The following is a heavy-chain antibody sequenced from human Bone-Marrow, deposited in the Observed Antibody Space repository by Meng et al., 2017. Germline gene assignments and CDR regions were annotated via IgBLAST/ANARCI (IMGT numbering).Heavy chain of an antibody. CDR2: LSGGGFTT. CDR1: GFSFSSYA. V-gene: IGHV3-23*01. CDR3: ARGGGSREGAHGGNYYYYYGMDV. D-gene: IGHD1-26*01. J-gene: IGHJ6*02. Sequence: GESLKISCAASGFSFSSYAMSWVRRAPGKGLEWLAALSGGGFTTYYADSVKGRFTISRDNAKNSLYLQMNSLRAEDTAVYYCARGGGSREGAHGGNYYYYYGMDVWGQGTTVTVSS.